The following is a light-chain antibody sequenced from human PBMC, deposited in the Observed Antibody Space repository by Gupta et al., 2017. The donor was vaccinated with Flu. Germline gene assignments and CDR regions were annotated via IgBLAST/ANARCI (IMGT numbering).Light chain of an antibody. Sequence: IVLTQSPGTLSLSPGEGATLSCRASQSISSSFLAWYRQKPGQAPRLLIYGAASRATGIPDRFSVSGSGTDFTLTISRLEPEDFAVYYCQHYGISPPEVTFGGGTKVEIK. CDR3: QHYGISPPEVT. J-gene: IGKJ4*01. CDR1: QSISSSF. V-gene: IGKV3-20*01. CDR2: GAA.